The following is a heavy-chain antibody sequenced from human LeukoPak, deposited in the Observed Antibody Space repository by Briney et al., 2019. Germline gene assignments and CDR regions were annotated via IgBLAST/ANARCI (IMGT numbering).Heavy chain of an antibody. CDR3: ARDVAVAGTNYYYYGMDV. J-gene: IGHJ6*02. V-gene: IGHV1-69*01. CDR1: GGTFSSYA. Sequence: SVKVSCKASGGTFSSYAISWVRQAPGQGLEWMGGIILIFGRANYAQKFQGRVTITADESTSTAYMELSSLRSEDTAVYYCARDVAVAGTNYYYYGMDVWGQGTTVTVSS. CDR2: IILIFGRA. D-gene: IGHD6-19*01.